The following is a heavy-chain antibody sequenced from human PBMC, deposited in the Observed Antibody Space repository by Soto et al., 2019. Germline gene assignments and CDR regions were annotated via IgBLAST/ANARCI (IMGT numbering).Heavy chain of an antibody. CDR1: GLTFSSFA. D-gene: IGHD2-15*01. CDR3: ARDKGYCSDTSCPDFDY. V-gene: IGHV1-69*04. Sequence: PGGSLRLSCAASGLTFSSFAMSWVRQAPGQGLEWMGRVITNLGVTNYAKKFQGRFTVVVDTSTSTAYMELNSLRYEDTAVYYCARDKGYCSDTSCPDFDYWGQGTLVTVSS. CDR2: VITNLGVT. J-gene: IGHJ4*02.